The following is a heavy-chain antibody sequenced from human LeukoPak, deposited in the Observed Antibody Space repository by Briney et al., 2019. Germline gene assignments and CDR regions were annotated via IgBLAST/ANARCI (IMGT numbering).Heavy chain of an antibody. D-gene: IGHD6-19*01. CDR2: ISYDGSNK. CDR3: AKVGQSGWYDY. V-gene: IGHV3-30*04. J-gene: IGHJ4*02. Sequence: GGSLRLSCAASGFTFSSYAMHWVRQAPGKGLEWVAVISYDGSNKYYADSVKGRFTISRDNSKNTLYLQMNSLRAEDTAVYYCAKVGQSGWYDYWGQGTLVTVSS. CDR1: GFTFSSYA.